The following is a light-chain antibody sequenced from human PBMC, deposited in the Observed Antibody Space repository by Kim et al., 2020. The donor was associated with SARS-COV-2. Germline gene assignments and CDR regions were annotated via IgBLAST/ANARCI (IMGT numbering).Light chain of an antibody. V-gene: IGLV3-19*01. J-gene: IGLJ1*01. CDR2: GEN. CDR1: SLRTYY. CDR3: NSRDTNGNHV. Sequence: VALGQTVGITCQGDSLRTYYAAWYQQRPGQAPTLVIYGENFRPSGIPDRFSVSRLGNTASLAITGAQAEDEADYYCNSRDTNGNHVFGTGTKVTVL.